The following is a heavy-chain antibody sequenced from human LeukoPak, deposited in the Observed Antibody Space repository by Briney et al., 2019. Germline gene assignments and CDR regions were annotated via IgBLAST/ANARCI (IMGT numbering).Heavy chain of an antibody. CDR1: GFTFSSYAIY. CDR3: ARDLSGGSSPVRGAFDI. D-gene: IGHD3-10*01. Sequence: LRLSCAASGFTFSSYAIYWVRQSPGKDLEWIGYIYYSGSTYYHPSLKSRLTISLDTSKNQFSLKLNSVTAADTAVYYCARDLSGGSSPVRGAFDIWGQGTMVTVSS. CDR2: IYYSGST. J-gene: IGHJ3*02. V-gene: IGHV4-30-4*01.